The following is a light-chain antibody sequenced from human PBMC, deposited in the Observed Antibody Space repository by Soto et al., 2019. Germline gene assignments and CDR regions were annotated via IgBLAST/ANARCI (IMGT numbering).Light chain of an antibody. CDR2: DAS. V-gene: IGKV3-20*01. J-gene: IGKJ5*01. Sequence: EIVLTQSPGTLSLSPGERASLTCRASQSVSSFYLAWYQQKTGQAPRLLIYDASSRATGIPDRFSGSGSGTDFTLTISRLEPEDFAMYYCRQYGSSSITFGQGTRLEIK. CDR3: RQYGSSSIT. CDR1: QSVSSFY.